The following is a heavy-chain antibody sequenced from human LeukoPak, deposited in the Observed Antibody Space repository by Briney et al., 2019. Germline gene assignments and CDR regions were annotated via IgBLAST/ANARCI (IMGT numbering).Heavy chain of an antibody. CDR3: AKAHDILTGYFDY. J-gene: IGHJ4*02. CDR2: VSGRGGST. V-gene: IGHV3-23*01. D-gene: IGHD3-9*01. CDR1: GFTFSSYA. Sequence: GGSLRLSCAASGFTFSSYAMSWVRQAPGKGLEWVSGVSGRGGSTYYTDSVKGRFTITRDNSNNTVYLQMNSLRADDTAVYYCAKAHDILTGYFDYWGQGTLVTVSS.